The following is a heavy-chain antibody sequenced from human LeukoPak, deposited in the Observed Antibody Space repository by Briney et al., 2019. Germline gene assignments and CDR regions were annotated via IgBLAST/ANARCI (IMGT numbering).Heavy chain of an antibody. CDR2: IYHSGST. CDR1: HYSISSNYY. CDR3: ARSSGYMSY. D-gene: IGHD3-22*01. Sequence: SETLSLTCTVSHYSISSNYYWVWIRQPPGKGLEWIGSIYHSGSTYYNPSHKRRVTISVDTSKNQFSLKLTSGTAADTAVYYWARSSGYMSYWGQGTLVTVSS. J-gene: IGHJ4*02. V-gene: IGHV4-38-2*02.